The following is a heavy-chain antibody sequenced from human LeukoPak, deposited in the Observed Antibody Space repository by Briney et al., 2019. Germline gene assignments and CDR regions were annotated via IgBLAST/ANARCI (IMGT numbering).Heavy chain of an antibody. D-gene: IGHD1-26*01. CDR3: ARSGSYYDDAFDI. Sequence: SGGSLRPSCAASGFTFSSYSMNWVRQAPGKGLEWVSYISSSSSTIYYADSVKGRFTISRDNAKNSLYLQMNSLRAEDTAVYYCARSGSYYDDAFDIWGQGTMVTVSS. V-gene: IGHV3-48*01. J-gene: IGHJ3*02. CDR2: ISSSSSTI. CDR1: GFTFSSYS.